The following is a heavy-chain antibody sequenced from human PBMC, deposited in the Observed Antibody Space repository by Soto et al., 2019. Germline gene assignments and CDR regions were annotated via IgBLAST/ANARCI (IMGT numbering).Heavy chain of an antibody. CDR2: IYYSGST. CDR3: ARGDTAMTLDY. V-gene: IGHV4-31*03. J-gene: IGHJ4*02. D-gene: IGHD5-18*01. Sequence: SETLSLTCTVSGGSISSGGYYWSWIRQHPGKGLEWIGYIYYSGSTYYNPSLKSRVTISVDTSKNQFSLKLSSVTAADTAVYYCARGDTAMTLDYWGQGTLVTVSS. CDR1: GGSISSGGYY.